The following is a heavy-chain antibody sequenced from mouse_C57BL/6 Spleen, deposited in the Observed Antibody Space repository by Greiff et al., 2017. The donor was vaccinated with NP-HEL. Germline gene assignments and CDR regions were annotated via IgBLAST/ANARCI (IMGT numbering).Heavy chain of an antibody. D-gene: IGHD1-1*01. CDR3: VRQRYGSGAMDY. CDR1: GFSFNTYA. Sequence: EVHLVESGGGLVQPKGSLKLSCAASGFSFNTYAMNWVRQAPGKGLEWVARIRSKSNNYATYYADSVKDRFTISRDDSESMLYLQMNNLKTEDTAMYYCVRQRYGSGAMDYWGQGTSVTVSS. V-gene: IGHV10-1*01. J-gene: IGHJ4*01. CDR2: IRSKSNNYAT.